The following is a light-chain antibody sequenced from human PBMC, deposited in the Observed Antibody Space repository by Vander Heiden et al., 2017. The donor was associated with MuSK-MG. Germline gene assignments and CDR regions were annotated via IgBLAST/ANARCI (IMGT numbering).Light chain of an antibody. CDR2: AAS. Sequence: DIQMTQSPSSLSASVGDRVILTCRSSQSISTYLNWYQQKPGKAPKLLIYAASSLQSGVPSRFSGSGSGTDFTLTISSLQPEDFATYYCQQSDNAPQFTFGHGTKVDIK. J-gene: IGKJ3*01. CDR3: QQSDNAPQFT. V-gene: IGKV1-39*01. CDR1: QSISTY.